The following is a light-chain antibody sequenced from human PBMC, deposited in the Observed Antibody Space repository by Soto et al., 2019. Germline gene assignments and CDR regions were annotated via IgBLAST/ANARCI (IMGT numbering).Light chain of an antibody. CDR1: QSVSRSY. CDR2: GAS. Sequence: EIVLTQSPGTLCLSPGDRATLSCRASQSVSRSYLGWYQQKPGQAPRLLIYGASSRAPGIPDRFSGSGSGTDFTLTISGLEAEDFAVYYCQQYDNLSWTFGQGTKGDIK. J-gene: IGKJ1*01. CDR3: QQYDNLSWT. V-gene: IGKV3-20*01.